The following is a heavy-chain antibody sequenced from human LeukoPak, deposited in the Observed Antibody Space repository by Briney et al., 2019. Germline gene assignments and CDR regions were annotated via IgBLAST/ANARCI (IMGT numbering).Heavy chain of an antibody. D-gene: IGHD3-10*01. CDR2: ISSSSSTI. V-gene: IGHV3-48*04. Sequence: GGSLRLSCAASGFTFSTYSMNWVRQAPGKGLEWVSYISSSSSTIYYADSVKGRFTISRDNAKNSLYLQMNSLRAEDTAVYYCARIYGSGSYYYVDYWGQGTLVTVSS. CDR1: GFTFSTYS. CDR3: ARIYGSGSYYYVDY. J-gene: IGHJ4*02.